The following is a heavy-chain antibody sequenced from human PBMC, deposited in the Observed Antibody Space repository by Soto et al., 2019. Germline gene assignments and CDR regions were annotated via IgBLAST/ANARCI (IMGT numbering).Heavy chain of an antibody. CDR1: GGSISSYY. J-gene: IGHJ3*02. D-gene: IGHD6-13*01. CDR2: INHRGTT. CDR3: ARARSSTWFRPIAFDI. V-gene: IGHV4-34*01. Sequence: SETLSLTCTVSGGSISSYYWSWIRQPPGKGLEWLGEINHRGTTNYNPPLKSRVTISADTSKNQFSLKLTSMTAADTAMYYCARARSSTWFRPIAFDIWGQGTMVTVSS.